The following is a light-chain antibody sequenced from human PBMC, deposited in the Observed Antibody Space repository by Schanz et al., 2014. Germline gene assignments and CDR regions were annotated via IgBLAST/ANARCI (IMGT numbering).Light chain of an antibody. CDR1: SSDIGSYNR. Sequence: QSALTQPPSVSGSPGQSVTISCTGTSSDIGSYNRVSWYQQPPGAAPKLMIYEVSKRPSGVPDRFSGSKSGNTASLTVSGLQAEDEADYYCQSYASRMGGVFGGGTKLTVL. V-gene: IGLV2-18*02. CDR3: QSYASRMGGV. CDR2: EVS. J-gene: IGLJ3*02.